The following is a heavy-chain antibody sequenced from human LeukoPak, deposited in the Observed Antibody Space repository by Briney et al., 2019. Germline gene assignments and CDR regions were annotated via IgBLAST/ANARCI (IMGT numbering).Heavy chain of an antibody. V-gene: IGHV3-23*01. D-gene: IGHD3-10*01. CDR1: GFTFSSYW. Sequence: GGSLRLSCAASGFTFSSYWMSWVRQAPGKGLEWVSAISGSGGSTYYADSVKGRFTISRDNSKNTLYLQMNSLRAEDTAVYYCAKDVGTLLWFGELSWFDPWGQGTLVTVSS. J-gene: IGHJ5*02. CDR2: ISGSGGST. CDR3: AKDVGTLLWFGELSWFDP.